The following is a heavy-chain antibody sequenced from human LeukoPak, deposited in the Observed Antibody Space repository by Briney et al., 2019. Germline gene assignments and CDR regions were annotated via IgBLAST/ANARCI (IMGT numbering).Heavy chain of an antibody. CDR2: VSYDGGSE. V-gene: IGHV3-30*09. CDR3: ASNFYDVGGYYYRTPVQY. CDR1: RFTFTTFSDYV. Sequence: GKSLRLSCAASRFTFTTFSDYVMHWARQAPGKGLEWVAAVSYDGGSEYYADSVKGRFAVSRDNSKNTLYLQMRSLRPEDTAVYYCASNFYDVGGYYYRTPVQYWGQGTPVTVSP. J-gene: IGHJ4*02. D-gene: IGHD3-22*01.